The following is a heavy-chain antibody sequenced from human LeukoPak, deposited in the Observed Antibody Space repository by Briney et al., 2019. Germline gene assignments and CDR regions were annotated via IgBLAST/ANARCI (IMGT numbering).Heavy chain of an antibody. CDR2: ISSSSSYI. V-gene: IGHV3-21*01. J-gene: IGHJ4*02. Sequence: GGSLRLSCAASGFTFSNAWMNWVRQAPGKGLEWVSSISSSSSYIYYADSVKGRFTISRDNAKNSLYLQMNSLRAEDTAVYYCARQVVAATRRTQDYWGQGTLVTVSS. CDR1: GFTFSNAW. CDR3: ARQVVAATRRTQDY. D-gene: IGHD2-15*01.